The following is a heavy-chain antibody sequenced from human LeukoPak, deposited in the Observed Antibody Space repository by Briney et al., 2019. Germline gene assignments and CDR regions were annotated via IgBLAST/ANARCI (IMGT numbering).Heavy chain of an antibody. CDR2: INHSGST. CDR3: ARGWGYYDILTGYPSSYNWFDP. V-gene: IGHV4-34*01. D-gene: IGHD3-9*01. Sequence: SETLSLTCAVYGGSFGGYYWSWIRQPPGKGLEWIGEINHSGSTNYNPSLKSRVTISVDTSKNQFSLKLSPVTAADTAVYYCARGWGYYDILTGYPSSYNWFDPWGQGTLVTVSS. CDR1: GGSFGGYY. J-gene: IGHJ5*02.